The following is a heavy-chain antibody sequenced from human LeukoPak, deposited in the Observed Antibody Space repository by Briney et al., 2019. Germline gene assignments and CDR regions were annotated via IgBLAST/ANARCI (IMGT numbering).Heavy chain of an antibody. V-gene: IGHV1-46*01. D-gene: IGHD6-19*01. CDR3: ARDGVAGTFYFDY. CDR2: INPSGGST. J-gene: IGHJ4*02. CDR1: GYTFTSHY. Sequence: ASVKVSCKASGYTFTSHYIHWVRHAPGQGLEWMGIINPSGGSTSYPQKFQGRVTMTRDTSTSTVYMELSSPSSQDTAVYFCARDGVAGTFYFDYWGQGALVTVSS.